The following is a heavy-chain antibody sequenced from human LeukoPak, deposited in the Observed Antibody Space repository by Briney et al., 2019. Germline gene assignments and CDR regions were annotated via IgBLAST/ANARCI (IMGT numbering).Heavy chain of an antibody. CDR1: GFTFSNYA. V-gene: IGHV3-23*01. CDR3: ARSEGSGSCLDY. D-gene: IGHD3-10*01. Sequence: GGSLRLSCAASGFTFSNYAMNWVRQAPGKGLEWVSTISGSGGGTYFADSVKGRFTISRDNAKNTLYLQMNSLRAEDTAVYYCARSEGSGSCLDYWGQGTLVTVSS. J-gene: IGHJ4*02. CDR2: ISGSGGGT.